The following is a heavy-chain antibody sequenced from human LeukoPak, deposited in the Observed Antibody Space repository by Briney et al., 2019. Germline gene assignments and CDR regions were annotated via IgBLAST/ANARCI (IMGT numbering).Heavy chain of an antibody. D-gene: IGHD2-2*01. V-gene: IGHV4-59*01. Sequence: SETLFLTCTVSGDSISSNYWSWIRQSPGKGLEWIGYIYDSGSTNYNPSLKSRVTILAGRSKNQFSLKLNSVTAADTAVYYCARGTDSDYWGQGTLVTVSS. CDR3: ARGTDSDY. CDR2: IYDSGST. CDR1: GDSISSNY. J-gene: IGHJ4*02.